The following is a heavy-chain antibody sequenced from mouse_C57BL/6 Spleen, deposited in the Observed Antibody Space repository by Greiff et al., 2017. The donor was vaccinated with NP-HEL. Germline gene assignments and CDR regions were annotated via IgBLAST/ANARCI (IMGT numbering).Heavy chain of an antibody. J-gene: IGHJ4*01. D-gene: IGHD3-2*02. CDR3: ARRAQATAMDY. CDR2: INPSTGGT. V-gene: IGHV1-42*01. CDR1: GYSFTGYY. Sequence: VQLQQSGPELVKPGASVKISCKASGYSFTGYYMNWVKQSPEKSLEWIGEINPSTGGTTYNQKFKAKATLTVDKSSSTAYMQLKSLTSEDSAVYYCARRAQATAMDYWGQGTSVTVSS.